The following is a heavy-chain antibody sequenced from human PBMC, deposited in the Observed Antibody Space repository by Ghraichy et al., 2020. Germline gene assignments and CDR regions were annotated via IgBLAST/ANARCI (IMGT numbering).Heavy chain of an antibody. CDR3: AKSFNAFPLGITQVLVGALDT. CDR1: GFTFSTYA. J-gene: IGHJ3*02. Sequence: GESLNISCAASGFTFSTYAMNWVRQAPGKGLEWVSAISDSGADTYYAGSVMGRFSISRDNSRNTLYMQISSLRAEVRVVYYCAKSFNAFPLGITQVLVGALDTWGQGTMVTV. V-gene: IGHV3-23*01. D-gene: IGHD3-22*01. CDR2: ISDSGADT.